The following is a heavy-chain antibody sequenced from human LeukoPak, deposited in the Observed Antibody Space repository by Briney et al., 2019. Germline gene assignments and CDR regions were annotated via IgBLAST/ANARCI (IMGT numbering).Heavy chain of an antibody. J-gene: IGHJ4*02. CDR2: INPSGGST. CDR3: ARDLYGDYAY. D-gene: IGHD4-17*01. V-gene: IGHV1-46*01. CDR1: GYTFTSYY. Sequence: ASVKVYCKASGYTFTSYYMHWVRQAPGQGLEWMGIINPSGGSTSYAQKFQGRVTMTRDSSTSTVYMELSSLRSEDTAVYYCARDLYGDYAYWGQGTLVTVSS.